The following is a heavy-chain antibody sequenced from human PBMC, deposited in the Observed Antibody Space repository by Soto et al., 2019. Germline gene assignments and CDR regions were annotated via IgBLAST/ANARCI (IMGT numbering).Heavy chain of an antibody. Sequence: SETLSLTCTVSGGSFSSSSYYWGWIRQPPGKGLEWIGSIFYSGTTYYNPSLKSRVTISVDTSKNHFSLKLSSVTAADTAVYYCGATHSGWYLFDYWGQGTLVTVSS. CDR2: IFYSGTT. D-gene: IGHD6-19*01. CDR3: GATHSGWYLFDY. J-gene: IGHJ4*02. CDR1: GGSFSSSSYY. V-gene: IGHV4-39*02.